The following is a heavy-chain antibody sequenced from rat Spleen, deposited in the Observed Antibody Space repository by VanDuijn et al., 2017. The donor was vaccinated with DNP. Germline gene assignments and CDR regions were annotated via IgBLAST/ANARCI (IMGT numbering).Heavy chain of an antibody. J-gene: IGHJ3*01. Sequence: QVQLKESGPGLVQPSQTLSLTCTVSGFSLTSYHVHWVRQPPGKGLEWMGRIQSGGSTDYNSALKSRLSISRDTSKSQVFLHMNSLQTEDTAIYFCTGGGSSSYPFTYWGQGTLVTVSS. CDR3: TGGGSSSYPFTY. V-gene: IGHV2-27*01. CDR1: GFSLTSYH. D-gene: IGHD1-2*01. CDR2: IQSGGST.